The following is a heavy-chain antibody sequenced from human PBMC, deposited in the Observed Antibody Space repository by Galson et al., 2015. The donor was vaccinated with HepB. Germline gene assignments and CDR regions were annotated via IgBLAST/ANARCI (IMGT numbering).Heavy chain of an antibody. CDR2: INPNSGGT. CDR3: ARRGGVQGVITYIDY. Sequence: SVKVSCKASGYTFTGYYMHWVRQAPGQGLGWMGRINPNSGGTNYAQKFQGRVTMTRDTSISTAYMELSRLRSDDTAVCYCARRGGVQGVITYIDYWGQGTLVTVSS. J-gene: IGHJ4*02. D-gene: IGHD3-10*01. CDR1: GYTFTGYY. V-gene: IGHV1-2*06.